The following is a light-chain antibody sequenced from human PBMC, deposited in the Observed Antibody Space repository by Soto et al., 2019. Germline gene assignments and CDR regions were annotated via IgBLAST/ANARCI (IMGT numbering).Light chain of an antibody. V-gene: IGKV3-15*01. CDR1: QSVGST. CDR2: DAS. J-gene: IGKJ1*01. Sequence: EIVMTQSPATLSVSPGERATLSCRASQSVGSTLAWYQQKVGQAPRLLIYDASARATGIPARFSGSGSGTELTLTISSLQSEDFAVYYCQQYNDWPETFGQGTKVDIK. CDR3: QQYNDWPET.